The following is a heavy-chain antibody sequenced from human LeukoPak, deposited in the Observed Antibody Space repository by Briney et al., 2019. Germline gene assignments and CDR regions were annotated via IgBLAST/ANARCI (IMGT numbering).Heavy chain of an antibody. CDR1: GYTLTELS. V-gene: IGHV1-24*01. CDR3: ATWAGAVIVDKNGGVY. CDR2: FDPEDGET. Sequence: ASVKVSCKVSGYTLTELSMHWVRQAPGKGLEWMGGFDPEDGETIYAQKFQGRVTMTEDTSTDTAYMELSSLRSEDTAVFYCATWAGAVIVDKNGGVYWGQGTLVTVSS. J-gene: IGHJ4*02. D-gene: IGHD3-22*01.